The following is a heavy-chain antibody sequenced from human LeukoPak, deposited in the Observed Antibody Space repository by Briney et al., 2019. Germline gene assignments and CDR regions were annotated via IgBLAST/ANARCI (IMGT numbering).Heavy chain of an antibody. D-gene: IGHD3-3*01. J-gene: IGHJ3*02. CDR2: VYNSGST. Sequence: SETLSLTCTVSGGSISSHYWSWIRQPPGKGLEWIGYVYNSGSTKYNPALKSRVFISVDTSRNQFSLELNSVTAADTAMYYCARDRSLYNDFWRGYYAFDIWGQGTMVTVSP. V-gene: IGHV4-59*11. CDR3: ARDRSLYNDFWRGYYAFDI. CDR1: GGSISSHY.